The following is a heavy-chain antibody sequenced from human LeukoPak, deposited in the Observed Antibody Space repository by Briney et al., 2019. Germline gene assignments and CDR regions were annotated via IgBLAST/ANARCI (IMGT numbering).Heavy chain of an antibody. J-gene: IGHJ4*02. CDR1: GFTFSSYG. CDR3: AKFSSMYYDFWSGSSTNPYFDY. D-gene: IGHD3-3*01. CDR2: ISGSGGST. Sequence: GGTLRLSCAASGFTFSSYGMSWVRQAPGKGLEWVSAISGSGGSTYYADSVKGRFTISRDNSKNTLYLQMSSLRAADTAVYYCAKFSSMYYDFWSGSSTNPYFDYWGQGTLVTVSS. V-gene: IGHV3-23*01.